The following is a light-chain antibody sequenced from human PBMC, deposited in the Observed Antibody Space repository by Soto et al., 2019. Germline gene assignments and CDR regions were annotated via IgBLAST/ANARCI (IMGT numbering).Light chain of an antibody. CDR2: EVS. V-gene: IGLV2-14*01. J-gene: IGLJ2*01. CDR3: CSYSSSSLGV. Sequence: QSALTQPASVSGSPGQSITIACTGTTSDIGVYNYVSWYQQSPGKAPKLMIYEVSNRPSGVSNRFSGSKSGNTASLTISGLQAEDEADYYCCSYSSSSLGVFGGGTKLTVL. CDR1: TSDIGVYNY.